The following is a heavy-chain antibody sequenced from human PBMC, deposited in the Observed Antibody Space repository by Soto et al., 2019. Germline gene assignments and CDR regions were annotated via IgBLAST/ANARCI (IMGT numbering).Heavy chain of an antibody. CDR3: ARVAAGIGYYYYMDV. V-gene: IGHV4-59*01. Sequence: SETLSLTCTVSGGSISSYYWGWIRQPPGKGLGWIGYIYYSGITNYNPSLKSRVTISVDTSKNQFSLKLSSVTAADTAVYYCARVAAGIGYYYYMDVWGKGTTVTVSS. CDR2: IYYSGIT. CDR1: GGSISSYY. D-gene: IGHD6-13*01. J-gene: IGHJ6*03.